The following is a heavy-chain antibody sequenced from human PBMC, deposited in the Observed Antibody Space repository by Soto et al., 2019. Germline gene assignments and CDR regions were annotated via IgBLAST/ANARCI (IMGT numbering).Heavy chain of an antibody. CDR3: AKSLSAIPGDS. J-gene: IGHJ4*02. CDR2: IKQDGSEI. V-gene: IGHV3-7*05. D-gene: IGHD2-2*01. CDR1: GFTFSSYW. Sequence: PGGSLRLSCAASGFTFSSYWMSWVRQGPGKGPEWVANIKQDGSEIYYADSVKGRFTISRDNAKSSLYLQMTSLRAEDTAVYHCAKSLSAIPGDSWGQGTLVTVS.